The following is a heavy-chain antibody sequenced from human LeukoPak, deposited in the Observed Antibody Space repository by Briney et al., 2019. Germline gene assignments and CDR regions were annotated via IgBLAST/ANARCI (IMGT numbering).Heavy chain of an antibody. Sequence: PSETLSLTCTASGGSISSSSYYWGWIRQPPGKGLEWIGSIYYSGSTYYNPSLKSRVTISVDTSKNQFSLKLSSVTAADTAVYYCAGHRGSGWTLDYWGQGTLVTVSS. V-gene: IGHV4-39*07. CDR1: GGSISSSSYY. CDR3: AGHRGSGWTLDY. J-gene: IGHJ4*02. D-gene: IGHD6-19*01. CDR2: IYYSGST.